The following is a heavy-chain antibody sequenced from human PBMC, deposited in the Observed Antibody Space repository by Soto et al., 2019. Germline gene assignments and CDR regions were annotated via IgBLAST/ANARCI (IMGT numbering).Heavy chain of an antibody. D-gene: IGHD2-8*01. CDR3: AREHTYDAFDI. CDR1: GFTFSSYE. J-gene: IGHJ3*02. V-gene: IGHV3-48*03. CDR2: ISVSGSTM. Sequence: GGSLRLSCAASGFTFSSYEMNWVRQAPGKGLEWVSSISVSGSTMYYADSVKGRFTISRDNAKNSLYLQMNSLRAEDTAVYYCAREHTYDAFDIWGQGTMVTVSS.